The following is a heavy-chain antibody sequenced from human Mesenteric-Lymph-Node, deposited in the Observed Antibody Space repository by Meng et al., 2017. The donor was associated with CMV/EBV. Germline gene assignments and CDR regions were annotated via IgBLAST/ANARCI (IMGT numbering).Heavy chain of an antibody. CDR2: IKSKTDGGTT. CDR3: TTEEYCSSTSCLIPFDY. J-gene: IGHJ4*02. V-gene: IGHV3-15*01. Sequence: GGSLRLSCAASGFTFSNAWMSWVRQASGKGLEWVGRIKSKTDGGTTDYAAPVKGRFTISRDDSKNTLYLQMNSLKTEDTAVYYCTTEEYCSSTSCLIPFDYWGQGTLVTVSS. CDR1: GFTFSNAW. D-gene: IGHD2-2*01.